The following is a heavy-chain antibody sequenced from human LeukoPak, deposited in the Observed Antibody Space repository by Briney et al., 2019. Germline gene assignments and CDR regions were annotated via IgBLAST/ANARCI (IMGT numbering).Heavy chain of an antibody. D-gene: IGHD1-26*01. CDR2: ISGSGSTI. V-gene: IGHV3-48*03. CDR3: ASSFAGATTFFDY. CDR1: GFTFSSYE. Sequence: GGSLRLSCAASGFTFSSYEMNWVRQAPGKGLEWVSYISGSGSTIYYADSVKGRFTISRDNAKNSLYLQMNSLRAEDTAVYYCASSFAGATTFFDYWGQGTLVTVSS. J-gene: IGHJ4*02.